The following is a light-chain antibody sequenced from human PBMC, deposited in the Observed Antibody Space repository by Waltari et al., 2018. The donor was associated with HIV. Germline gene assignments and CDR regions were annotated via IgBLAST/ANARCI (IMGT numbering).Light chain of an antibody. CDR1: QRVSSY. V-gene: IGKV3-11*01. Sequence: EIVITQSPTTLPLSPAERATLSCRASQRVSSYLAWYQQKPGQAPRLLIYDASNRATGIPARFTGSGSGTDFTLTISSLEPEDFAVYYCQQRSNWPPGRLTFGGGTKVEIK. CDR2: DAS. J-gene: IGKJ4*01. CDR3: QQRSNWPPGRLT.